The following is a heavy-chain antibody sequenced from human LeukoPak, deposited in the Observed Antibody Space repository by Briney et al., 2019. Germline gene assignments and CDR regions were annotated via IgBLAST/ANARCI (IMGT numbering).Heavy chain of an antibody. CDR3: ARGNGWRSCDY. D-gene: IGHD5-24*01. V-gene: IGHV4-34*01. CDR2: INHSGST. J-gene: IGHJ4*02. Sequence: SETLSLTCAVYGGSFSGYYWSWIRQPPGKGLEWIGEINHSGSTNYNPSLKSRVTISVDTSKNQFSLKLSSVTAADTAVYYCARGNGWRSCDYWGQGTLVTVSS. CDR1: GGSFSGYY.